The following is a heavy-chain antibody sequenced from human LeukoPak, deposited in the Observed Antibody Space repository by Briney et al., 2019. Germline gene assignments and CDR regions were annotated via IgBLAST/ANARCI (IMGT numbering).Heavy chain of an antibody. V-gene: IGHV1-18*01. CDR1: GYTFTSYG. J-gene: IGHJ6*02. CDR2: ISAYNGNT. D-gene: IGHD2-8*01. CDR3: ARETGCTALYYYYYGMDV. Sequence: ASVKVSCKASGYTFTSYGISWVRQAPGQGLEWMGWISAYNGNTNYAQKLQGRVTMTTDTSTSTAYMELRSLRSDDTAVYYCARETGCTALYYYYYGMDVWGQGTTVTVSS.